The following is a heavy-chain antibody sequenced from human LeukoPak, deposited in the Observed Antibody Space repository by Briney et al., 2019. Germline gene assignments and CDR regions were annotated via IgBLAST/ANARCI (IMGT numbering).Heavy chain of an antibody. V-gene: IGHV3-48*01. Sequence: PGGSLRLSCAASGFTFSSYSMNWVRQAPGKGLEWVSYISSSSSTIYYADSVKGRFTISRDNSKNTLYLQMNSLRAEDTAVYYCAKLGLYGDYFDYWGQGTRVTVSS. CDR1: GFTFSSYS. J-gene: IGHJ4*02. CDR2: ISSSSSTI. D-gene: IGHD4-17*01. CDR3: AKLGLYGDYFDY.